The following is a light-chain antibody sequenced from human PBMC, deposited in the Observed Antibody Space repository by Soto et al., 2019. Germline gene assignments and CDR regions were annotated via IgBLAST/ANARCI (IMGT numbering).Light chain of an antibody. Sequence: QSALTQPASVSGSPGQSITISCTGTSSDVGGYNYVSWYQQHPGKAPKLMIYEVSNRPSGVSNRFSGSKSGNTASLTISGLQAEDEADYYCSSYRGSSPSVVFGGGTKLTVL. CDR3: SSYRGSSPSVV. CDR1: SSDVGGYNY. J-gene: IGLJ2*01. CDR2: EVS. V-gene: IGLV2-14*01.